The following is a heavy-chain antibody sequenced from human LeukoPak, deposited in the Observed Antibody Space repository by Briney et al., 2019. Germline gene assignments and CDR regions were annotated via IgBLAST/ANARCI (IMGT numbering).Heavy chain of an antibody. Sequence: SETLSLTCAVYGGSFSGYYWSWIRQPPGKGLEWIGEINHSGSTNYNPSLKSRVTISVDTPKYQFSLKLSSVTAADTAVYYCARVKGVVAASYYYYYYGMDVWGQGTTVTVSS. CDR3: ARVKGVVAASYYYYYYGMDV. V-gene: IGHV4-34*01. CDR2: INHSGST. D-gene: IGHD2-15*01. CDR1: GGSFSGYY. J-gene: IGHJ6*02.